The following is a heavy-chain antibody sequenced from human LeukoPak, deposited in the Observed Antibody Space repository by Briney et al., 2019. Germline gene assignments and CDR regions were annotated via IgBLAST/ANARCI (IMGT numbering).Heavy chain of an antibody. Sequence: GRSLRLSCAASGFTFSSYGMHWVRQAPGKGLEWVAVIWYDGSNKYYADSVKGRFTISRDNSKNTLYLQMNSLRAEDTAVYYCARTGHSSGWSFDDAFDIWGQGTMVTVSS. CDR3: ARTGHSSGWSFDDAFDI. CDR2: IWYDGSNK. D-gene: IGHD6-19*01. J-gene: IGHJ3*02. V-gene: IGHV3-33*01. CDR1: GFTFSSYG.